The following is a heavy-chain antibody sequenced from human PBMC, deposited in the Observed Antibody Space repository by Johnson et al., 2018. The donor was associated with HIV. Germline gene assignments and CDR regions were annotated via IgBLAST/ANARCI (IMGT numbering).Heavy chain of an antibody. J-gene: IGHJ3*02. Sequence: GGVARPGGSLRLSCEASGFTFDDYGMTWVRQPPGKGLEWVSGINWNGGSIAYADSVKGRFTISRDNAKNSLYLQMNSLRAEDTALYYCARDGYYDSGSDPLDIWGQGTMVTVSS. V-gene: IGHV3-20*04. CDR2: INWNGGSI. D-gene: IGHD3-10*01. CDR1: GFTFDDYG. CDR3: ARDGYYDSGSDPLDI.